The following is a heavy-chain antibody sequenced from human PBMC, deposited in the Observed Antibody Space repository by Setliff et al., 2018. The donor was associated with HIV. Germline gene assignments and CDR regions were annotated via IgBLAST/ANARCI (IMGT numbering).Heavy chain of an antibody. V-gene: IGHV4-61*09. CDR2: IYTSGST. Sequence: KPSETLSLTCTVSGGSISSGIYYWSWIRQPAGQGLEWIGHIYTSGSTNYSPSVKSRVTISVDTSKNQFSLKLSSVTAADTAVYYCARGRLKVTMPHAFDIWGQGTMVTVSS. D-gene: IGHD3-10*01. CDR3: ARGRLKVTMPHAFDI. CDR1: GGSISSGIYY. J-gene: IGHJ3*02.